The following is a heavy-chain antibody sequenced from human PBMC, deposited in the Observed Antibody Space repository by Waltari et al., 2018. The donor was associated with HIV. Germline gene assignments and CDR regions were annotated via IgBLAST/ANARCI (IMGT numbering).Heavy chain of an antibody. J-gene: IGHJ4*02. V-gene: IGHV4-39*01. CDR2: IYYSGST. D-gene: IGHD3-22*01. Sequence: QLQLQESGPGLVKPSETLSLTCTVSGGSISSSSYYWGWILQPPGKGLEWIGSIYYSGSTYYNPSLKSRVTISVDTSKNQFSLKLSSVTAADTAVYYCARHHYYDSSGYYFFDYWGQGTLVTVSS. CDR1: GGSISSSSYY. CDR3: ARHHYYDSSGYYFFDY.